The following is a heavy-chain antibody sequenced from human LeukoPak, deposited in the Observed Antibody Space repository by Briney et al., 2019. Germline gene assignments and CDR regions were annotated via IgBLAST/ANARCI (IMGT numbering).Heavy chain of an antibody. Sequence: GGSLRLSCAASGFTFSSYWMHWDRQAPGKGLVWVSRINSDGSTTRYADSVKGRFTISRDNAKNTLYLQMNSLRAEDTAVYYCARDKDYGDYGFDYWGQGTLVTVSS. J-gene: IGHJ4*02. D-gene: IGHD4-17*01. CDR2: INSDGSTT. CDR3: ARDKDYGDYGFDY. CDR1: GFTFSSYW. V-gene: IGHV3-74*01.